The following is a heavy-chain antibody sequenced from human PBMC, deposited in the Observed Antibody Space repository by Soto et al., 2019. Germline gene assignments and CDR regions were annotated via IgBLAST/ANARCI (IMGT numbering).Heavy chain of an antibody. V-gene: IGHV1-3*01. CDR1: GYTFTSYA. Sequence: ASVKVSCKASGYTFTSYAMHWVRQAPGQRLEWMGWINAGNGNTKYSQKFQGRVTITRDTSASTAYMGLSSLRSEDTAVYYCAALIAAAGPPPNWFDPWGQGTLVTVSS. CDR3: AALIAAAGPPPNWFDP. J-gene: IGHJ5*02. D-gene: IGHD6-13*01. CDR2: INAGNGNT.